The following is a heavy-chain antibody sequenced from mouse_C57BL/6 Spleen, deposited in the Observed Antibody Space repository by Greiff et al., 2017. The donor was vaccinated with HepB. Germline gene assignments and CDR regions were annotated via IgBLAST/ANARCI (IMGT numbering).Heavy chain of an antibody. CDR3: ATTVVAEEYYFDY. Sequence: QVQLQQSGPELVKPGASVKLSCKASGYTFTSYDINWVKQRPGQGLEWIGWIYPRDGSTKYNEKFKGKATLTVDTSSSTAYMELHSLTSEDSAVYCCATTVVAEEYYFDYWGQGTTLTVSS. CDR2: IYPRDGST. V-gene: IGHV1-85*01. CDR1: GYTFTSYD. D-gene: IGHD1-1*01. J-gene: IGHJ2*01.